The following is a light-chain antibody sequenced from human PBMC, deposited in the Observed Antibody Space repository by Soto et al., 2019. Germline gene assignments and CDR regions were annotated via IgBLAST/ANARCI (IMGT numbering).Light chain of an antibody. CDR2: DAS. V-gene: IGKV3-11*01. J-gene: IGKJ3*01. Sequence: ETLLTQSPATLSLSPGERATLSCRASQSVDNFLAWYQQKPGQAPRILIYDASYRATGIPTRFSASWSGTDFTLTISSLEPEDFAVYYCQQRGNWPATCGPGTKVEIK. CDR3: QQRGNWPAT. CDR1: QSVDNF.